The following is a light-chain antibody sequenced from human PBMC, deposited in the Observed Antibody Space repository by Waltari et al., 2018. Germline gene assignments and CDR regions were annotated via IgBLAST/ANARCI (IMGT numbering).Light chain of an antibody. CDR1: SSYVGGYNY. V-gene: IGLV2-14*01. CDR2: EVR. J-gene: IGLJ2*01. Sequence: QSALTQPASVSGSPGPSITISCTGTSSYVGGYNYVSWYQQHPGKAPKLMIYEVRNRPSGVSNRFSGSKSGNPASLTISGLQAEDEADYYCSSYTSSSTVVFGGGTKLTVL. CDR3: SSYTSSSTVV.